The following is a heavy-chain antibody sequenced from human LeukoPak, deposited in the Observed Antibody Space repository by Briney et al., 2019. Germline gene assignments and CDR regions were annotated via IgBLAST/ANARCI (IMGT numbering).Heavy chain of an antibody. V-gene: IGHV4-61*08. J-gene: IGHJ2*01. D-gene: IGHD1-26*01. CDR3: ARSLGQLARGARVRYFDL. CDR1: GASVGSAGYH. Sequence: SETLSLTCTVSGASVGSAGYHWSWIRQPPGGGLEWIGYIYYISNTNYNPSLKSRVTMSVDPSKNQFSLKLSSVTAADTAVYYCARSLGQLARGARVRYFDLWGRGTLVTVSS. CDR2: IYYISNT.